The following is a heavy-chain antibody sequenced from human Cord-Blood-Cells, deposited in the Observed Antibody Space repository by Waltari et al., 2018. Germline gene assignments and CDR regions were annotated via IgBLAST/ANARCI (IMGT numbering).Heavy chain of an antibody. D-gene: IGHD1-26*01. CDR1: GGSFSGYF. Sequence: QLQLQQWGAGLFKPSETLSLSCPVDGGSFSGYFWRGIRQPPGKGLGWIGEINHSGSTNYNPSLKSRVTISVDTSKNQFSLKRSSVTAADTAVYYCARGGGSYYNWFDPWGQGTLVTVSS. CDR3: ARGGGSYYNWFDP. V-gene: IGHV4-34*01. CDR2: INHSGST. J-gene: IGHJ5*02.